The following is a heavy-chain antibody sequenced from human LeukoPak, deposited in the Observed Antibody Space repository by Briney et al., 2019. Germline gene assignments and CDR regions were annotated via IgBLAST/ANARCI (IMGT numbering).Heavy chain of an antibody. CDR3: ARDLFTMVRGVPIDMDV. J-gene: IGHJ6*03. CDR1: GGSISSGSEY. D-gene: IGHD3-10*01. V-gene: IGHV4-61*02. CDR2: MYTSGST. Sequence: SETLSLTCTVSGGSISSGSEYWIWIRQPAGKGLEWIGRMYTSGSTNYNPSLKSRVTISVDTSKNQFSLKLSSVTAADTAVYYCARDLFTMVRGVPIDMDVWGKGTTVTVSS.